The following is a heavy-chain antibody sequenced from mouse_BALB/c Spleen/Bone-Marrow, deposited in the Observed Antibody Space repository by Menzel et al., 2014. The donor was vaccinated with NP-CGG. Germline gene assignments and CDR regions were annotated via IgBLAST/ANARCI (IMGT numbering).Heavy chain of an antibody. Sequence: EVKLVESGGGLVQPGDSLRLSCATSGFTFSDLYMEWVRQPPGKRLEWIAASRNKAKYYTTEYSASVKGRFIASRDTSQSVLYLQMNAMRAEDTAIYYCARDIGYGNYFVYWGQGTLVTVSA. CDR3: ARDIGYGNYFVY. D-gene: IGHD2-10*02. V-gene: IGHV7-1*02. CDR2: SRNKAKYYTT. J-gene: IGHJ3*01. CDR1: GFTFSDLY.